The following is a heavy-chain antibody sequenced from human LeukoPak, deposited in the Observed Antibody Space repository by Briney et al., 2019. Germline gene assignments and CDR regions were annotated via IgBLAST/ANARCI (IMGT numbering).Heavy chain of an antibody. CDR1: GGSISSGGYY. Sequence: SETLSLTCTVSGGSISSGGYYWSWIRQHPGKGLEWIGYIYYSGSTYYNPSLKSRVTISVDTSKNQFSLKLSSVTAAATAVYYCARGKVVRYFDYWGQGTLVTVSS. V-gene: IGHV4-31*03. D-gene: IGHD2-15*01. CDR2: IYYSGST. J-gene: IGHJ4*02. CDR3: ARGKVVRYFDY.